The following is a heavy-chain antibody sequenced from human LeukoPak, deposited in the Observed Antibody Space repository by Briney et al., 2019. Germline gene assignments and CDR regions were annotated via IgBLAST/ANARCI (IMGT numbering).Heavy chain of an antibody. Sequence: SETLSLTCTVSGGSISSGDYYWSWIRQPPGKGLEWIGYIYYSGSTYYNPSLKSRVTISVDTSRNQFSLKLSSVTAADTAVYYCARESVVTGAFDYWGQGTLVTVSS. V-gene: IGHV4-30-4*01. J-gene: IGHJ4*02. D-gene: IGHD7-27*01. CDR2: IYYSGST. CDR3: ARESVVTGAFDY. CDR1: GGSISSGDYY.